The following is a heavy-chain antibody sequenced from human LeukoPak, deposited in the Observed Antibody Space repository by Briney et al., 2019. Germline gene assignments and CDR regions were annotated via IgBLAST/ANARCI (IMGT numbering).Heavy chain of an antibody. Sequence: SETLSLTCTVSGGSISSYYWSWIRQPPGKGLEWIGEINHGGSTNYNPSLRSRVTISVDTSKNQFSLKVTSVTAADTAVYYCARGSPYSGGSYYYHYYMDVWGKGTTVTVSS. CDR3: ARGSPYSGGSYYYHYYMDV. D-gene: IGHD3-16*01. CDR1: GGSISSYY. V-gene: IGHV4-34*01. J-gene: IGHJ6*03. CDR2: INHGGST.